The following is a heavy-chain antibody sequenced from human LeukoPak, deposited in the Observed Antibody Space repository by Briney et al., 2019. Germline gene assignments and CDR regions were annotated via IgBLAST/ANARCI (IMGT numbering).Heavy chain of an antibody. J-gene: IGHJ4*02. V-gene: IGHV3-21*01. Sequence: GGSLRLSWAASGLTFSSYSMNWVRQAPGKGLEWVSSISSSSSNIYYADSVKGRFTISRDNAKNSLYLQMNSLRAEDTAVYYCARLEYSSSAYWGQGTLVTVSS. CDR3: ARLEYSSSAY. CDR1: GLTFSSYS. D-gene: IGHD6-6*01. CDR2: ISSSSSNI.